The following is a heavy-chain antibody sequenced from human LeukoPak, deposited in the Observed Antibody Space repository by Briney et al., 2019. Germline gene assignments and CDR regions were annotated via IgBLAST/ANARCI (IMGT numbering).Heavy chain of an antibody. CDR3: ASSNYLLDY. CDR1: GGSFSGYY. V-gene: IGHV4-34*01. Sequence: SETLSLTCAVYGGSFSGYYWSWIRQPPGKGLEWIGEINHSGSTNYNPSLKSRVTISVDTSKNQFSLKLSSVTAADTAVYYCASSNYLLDYWGQGTLVTVSS. CDR2: INHSGST. J-gene: IGHJ4*02. D-gene: IGHD5-24*01.